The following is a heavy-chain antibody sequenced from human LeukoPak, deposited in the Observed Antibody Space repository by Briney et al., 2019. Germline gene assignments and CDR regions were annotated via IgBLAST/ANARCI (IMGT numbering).Heavy chain of an antibody. J-gene: IGHJ4*02. V-gene: IGHV3-30*18. Sequence: GGSLRLSCAASGFTFSDYGMHWVRQAPGKGLEWVALISYDGGNKFYADSVRDRFTISRDNSKNTLFRQMNSLRIEDTAVYYCAKVFEVRGARRPKDYWGQGTLDIVSS. CDR1: GFTFSDYG. CDR3: AKVFEVRGARRPKDY. D-gene: IGHD3-10*01. CDR2: ISYDGGNK.